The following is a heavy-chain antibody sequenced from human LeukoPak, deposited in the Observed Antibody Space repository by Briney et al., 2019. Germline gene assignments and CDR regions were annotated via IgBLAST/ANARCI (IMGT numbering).Heavy chain of an antibody. V-gene: IGHV5-51*01. CDR2: IAPGDSAT. CDR1: GSFFTSYW. CDR3: ARRGYQLLFSAFDM. Sequence: GASLEISCKGSGSFFTSYWIGWVRQPPGKGLELMGIIAPGDSATCSSQSFRGQVTISADNTITTASLQWSSLQAAATAMYYCARRGYQLLFSAFDMWGQGGMVTVSS. J-gene: IGHJ3*02. D-gene: IGHD2-2*01.